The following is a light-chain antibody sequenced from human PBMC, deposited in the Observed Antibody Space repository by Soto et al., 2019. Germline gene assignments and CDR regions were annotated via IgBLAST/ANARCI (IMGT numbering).Light chain of an antibody. Sequence: DIVMTQSPLSLPVTPGEPASISCRSSQSLLHSNGYNYLDWYLQKPGQSPQLLIYLGSNRASGVADRFSGSGSGTDFTLKISRVEAEDVGVYYCMQAQTPGTFGQGTKVEIK. V-gene: IGKV2-28*01. CDR2: LGS. CDR3: MQAQTPGT. CDR1: QSLLHSNGYNY. J-gene: IGKJ1*01.